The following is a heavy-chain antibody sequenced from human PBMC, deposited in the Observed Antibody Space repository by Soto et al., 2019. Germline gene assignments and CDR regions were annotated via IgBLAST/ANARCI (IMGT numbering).Heavy chain of an antibody. CDR2: IYSGGST. D-gene: IGHD4-4*01. CDR3: ARSTVNPPYYYYYYMDV. V-gene: IGHV3-66*01. J-gene: IGHJ6*03. CDR1: GFTVSSNY. Sequence: EVQLVESGGGLVQPGGSLRLSCAASGFTVSSNYMSWVRQAPGKGLEWVSVIYSGGSTYYADSVKGRFTISRDNTKNTLYLHMNSLSDEDTAVYYCARSTVNPPYYYYYYMDVWGKGTTVTVSS.